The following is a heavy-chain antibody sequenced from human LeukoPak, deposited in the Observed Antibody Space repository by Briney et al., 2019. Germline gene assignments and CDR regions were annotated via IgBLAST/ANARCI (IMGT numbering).Heavy chain of an antibody. CDR2: VFHSGST. Sequence: SETLSLTCSVSGYSISSGYYWGWIRQPPGKGLEWIGNVFHSGSTYHNPSLKSRVSISVDTAENQFSLRLSSVTAADTAVYYCARDWVGASGWDYWGQGTLVTVSS. D-gene: IGHD1-26*01. J-gene: IGHJ4*02. CDR3: ARDWVGASGWDY. V-gene: IGHV4-38-2*02. CDR1: GYSISSGYY.